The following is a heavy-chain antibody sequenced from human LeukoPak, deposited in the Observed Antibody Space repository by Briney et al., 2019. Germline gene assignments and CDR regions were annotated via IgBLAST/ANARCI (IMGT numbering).Heavy chain of an antibody. CDR1: GFTFSSYA. D-gene: IGHD2-2*01. CDR3: ARDWGVVVPAATQAFDI. CDR2: ISGSGGST. Sequence: PGGSLRLSCAASGFTFSSYAMSWVRQAPGKGLEWVSTISGSGGSTYYADSVKGRFTISRDNSKNTLYLQMNSLRAEDTAVYYCARDWGVVVPAATQAFDIWGQGTMVTVSS. J-gene: IGHJ3*02. V-gene: IGHV3-23*01.